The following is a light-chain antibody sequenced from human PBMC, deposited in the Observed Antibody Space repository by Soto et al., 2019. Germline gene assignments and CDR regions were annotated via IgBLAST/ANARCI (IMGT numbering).Light chain of an antibody. J-gene: IGKJ1*01. V-gene: IGKV1-8*01. CDR2: AAS. CDR1: QGISSY. Sequence: AIRMTQSPSSLSASPGDRVTITCRASQGISSYLAWYQQRPGKAPKLLIYAASTLQSGVPSRFSGSGSGTDFTLTISGLQSEDFATYYCQQDYSYPRTFGQGTKVDIK. CDR3: QQDYSYPRT.